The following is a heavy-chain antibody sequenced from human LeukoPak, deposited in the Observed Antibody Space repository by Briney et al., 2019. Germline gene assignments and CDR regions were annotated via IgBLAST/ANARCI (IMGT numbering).Heavy chain of an antibody. D-gene: IGHD3-10*01. V-gene: IGHV1-8*01. Sequence: ASVKVSCKASGCTFTSYDINWVRQATGQGLEWMGWMNPNSGNTGYAQKFQGRVTMTRNTSISTAYMELSSLRSEDTAVYYCARNLLLWFGESSSDCFDPWGQGTLVTVSS. CDR1: GCTFTSYD. CDR2: MNPNSGNT. CDR3: ARNLLLWFGESSSDCFDP. J-gene: IGHJ5*02.